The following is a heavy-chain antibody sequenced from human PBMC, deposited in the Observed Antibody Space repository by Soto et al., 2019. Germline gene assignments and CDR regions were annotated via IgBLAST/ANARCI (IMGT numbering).Heavy chain of an antibody. V-gene: IGHV1-18*01. CDR3: ARVISAGVVPAAPGY. J-gene: IGHJ4*02. CDR2: ISAYNGNT. D-gene: IGHD2-2*01. CDR1: GYTFTSYG. Sequence: ASVKVSCKASGYTFTSYGISWVRQAPGQGLEWMGWISAYNGNTNYAQKLQGRVTMTTDASTSTAYMELRSLRSDDTAVYYCARVISAGVVPAAPGYWGQGTLVTVS.